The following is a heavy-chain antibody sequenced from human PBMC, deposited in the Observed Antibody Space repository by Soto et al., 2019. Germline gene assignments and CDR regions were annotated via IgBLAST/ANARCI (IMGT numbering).Heavy chain of an antibody. CDR2: ISYDGSNK. CDR3: ARGRRIVVVPAAMANYGMDV. CDR1: GFTFSSYA. Sequence: QVQLVESGGGVVQPGRSLRLSCAASGFTFSSYAMHWVRQAPGKGLEWVAVISYDGSNKYYADSVKGRFTISRDNSKNTLYLKMNSLRAEDTAVYYCARGRRIVVVPAAMANYGMDVWGQGTTVTVSS. J-gene: IGHJ6*02. V-gene: IGHV3-30-3*01. D-gene: IGHD2-2*01.